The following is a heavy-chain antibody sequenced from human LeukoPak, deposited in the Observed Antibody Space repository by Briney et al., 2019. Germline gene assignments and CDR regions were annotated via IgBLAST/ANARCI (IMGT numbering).Heavy chain of an antibody. Sequence: GGSLRLSCAASGFTFSSYAMSWVRHAPGKGLEWVSAISGSGGSTYYADSVKGRFTISRDNSKNTLYPQMNSLRAEDTAVYYCAKDRDYGDYGIDAFDIWGQGTMVTVSS. V-gene: IGHV3-23*01. D-gene: IGHD4-17*01. CDR1: GFTFSSYA. J-gene: IGHJ3*02. CDR3: AKDRDYGDYGIDAFDI. CDR2: ISGSGGST.